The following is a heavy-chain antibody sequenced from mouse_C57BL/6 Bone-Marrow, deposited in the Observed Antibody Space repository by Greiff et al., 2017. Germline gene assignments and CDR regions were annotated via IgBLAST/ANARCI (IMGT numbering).Heavy chain of an antibody. CDR2: ISSGGDYI. Sequence: DVHLVESGEGLVKPGGSLKLSCAASGFTFSSYAMSWVRQTPEKRLEWVAYISSGGDYIYYADTVKGRFTISRDNARNTLYLQRSSLKSEDTAMYYGTRERGYGSSPYYFDYWGQGTTLTVSS. CDR1: GFTFSSYA. CDR3: TRERGYGSSPYYFDY. D-gene: IGHD1-1*01. V-gene: IGHV5-9-1*02. J-gene: IGHJ2*01.